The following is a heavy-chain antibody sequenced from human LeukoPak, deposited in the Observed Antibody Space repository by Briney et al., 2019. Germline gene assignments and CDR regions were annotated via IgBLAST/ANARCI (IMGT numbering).Heavy chain of an antibody. CDR1: GFTFSSYG. D-gene: IGHD2-2*01. V-gene: IGHV3-30*18. CDR2: ISYVGSNK. J-gene: IGHJ6*02. CDR3: AKDRDQLLYYYYGMDV. Sequence: PGRSLRLSCAASGFTFSSYGMHWVRQAPRKGLGRVAVISYVGSNKYYADSVKGRFTISRDNSKNTLYLQMNSLRAEDTAVYYCAKDRDQLLYYYYGMDVWGQGTTVTVSS.